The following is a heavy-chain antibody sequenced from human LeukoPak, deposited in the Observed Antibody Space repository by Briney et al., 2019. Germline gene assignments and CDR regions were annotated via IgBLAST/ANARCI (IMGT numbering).Heavy chain of an antibody. D-gene: IGHD4-17*01. V-gene: IGHV4-30-4*01. CDR2: IYYSGST. Sequence: PSETLSLTCIVSGGSISSGDYYWSWIRQPPGKGLGWIGYIYYSGSTYYNPSLKSRVTISVDTSKNQFSLKLSSVTAADTAVYYCARETLTTSRWFDPWGQGTLVTVSS. CDR1: GGSISSGDYY. CDR3: ARETLTTSRWFDP. J-gene: IGHJ5*02.